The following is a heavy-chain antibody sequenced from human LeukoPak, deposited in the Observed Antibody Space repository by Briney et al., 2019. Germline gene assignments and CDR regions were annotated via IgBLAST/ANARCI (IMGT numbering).Heavy chain of an antibody. J-gene: IGHJ4*02. CDR1: GFNFDRYT. CDR3: AKELDTMFFDY. Sequence: GGSLRLSCATSGFNFDRYTIHWVRQGPGKSLEWVSLAGWAGGTTFYSDSVRGRFTISRDSGRKSVYLQMNSLTTDDTAFYFCAKELDTMFFDYWGQGALVTVSS. V-gene: IGHV3-43*01. D-gene: IGHD3-10*02. CDR2: AGWAGGTT.